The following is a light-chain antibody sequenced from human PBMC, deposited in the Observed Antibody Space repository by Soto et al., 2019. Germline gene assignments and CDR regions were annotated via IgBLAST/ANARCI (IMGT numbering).Light chain of an antibody. V-gene: IGKV3-15*01. CDR3: QQNYSLPIT. CDR1: QSVSSS. CDR2: GAS. Sequence: ILMTHSPATLSFSPGEIATLSFRASQSVSSSLAWYQQKPGQAPRLLIYGASTRATGIPARFSGSGSGTDFTLTITGLQPEDFATYYCQQNYSLPITFGQGTRLEIK. J-gene: IGKJ5*01.